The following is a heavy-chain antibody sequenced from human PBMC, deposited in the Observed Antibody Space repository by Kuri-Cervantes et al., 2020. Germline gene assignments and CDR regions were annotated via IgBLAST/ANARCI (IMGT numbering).Heavy chain of an antibody. D-gene: IGHD5-18*01. CDR1: GFTFSNYW. J-gene: IGHJ5*02. CDR3: ARDLSAEYSYSNWFDL. V-gene: IGHV3-7*01. Sequence: GGSLRLSCAASGFTFSNYWMSWVRQAPGKGLEWVANIKQDGSEKYYVDSVKGRFTISRDNAKNSLFLQMNSLRAEDTAVYYCARDLSAEYSYSNWFDLWGQGTLVTVSS. CDR2: IKQDGSEK.